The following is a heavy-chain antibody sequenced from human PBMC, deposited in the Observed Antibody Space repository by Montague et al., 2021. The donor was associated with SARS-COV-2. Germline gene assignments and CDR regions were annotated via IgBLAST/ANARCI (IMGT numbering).Heavy chain of an antibody. CDR1: GFSLSTVGVG. CDR3: AHSQTKYSGSYFGAFDI. Sequence: TLSLTCTFSGFSLSTVGVGVGWIRQPPGKALEWLALIHWDDDDFYSPSLKSRLTITKDTSKKQVVLIMTNTDPVDTATYYCAHSQTKYSGSYFGAFDIWGQGTMVTASS. D-gene: IGHD1-26*01. J-gene: IGHJ3*02. CDR2: IHWDDDD. V-gene: IGHV2-5*02.